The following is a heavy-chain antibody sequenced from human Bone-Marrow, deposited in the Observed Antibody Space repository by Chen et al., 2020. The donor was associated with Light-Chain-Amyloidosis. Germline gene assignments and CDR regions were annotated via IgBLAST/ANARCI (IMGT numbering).Heavy chain of an antibody. V-gene: IGHV3-23*01. J-gene: IGHJ4*02. Sequence: EVQLLESGGGLVQPGGSLRLSCAASGFTFSSYAMSWVRQAPGKGLEWVSAISGSGGSTYYADSVKGRFTISRDNSENTLYLQMNSLRAEDTAVYYCAKTVVVARAGYYFDYWGQGTLVTVSS. D-gene: IGHD2-15*01. CDR3: AKTVVVARAGYYFDY. CDR2: ISGSGGST. CDR1: GFTFSSYA.